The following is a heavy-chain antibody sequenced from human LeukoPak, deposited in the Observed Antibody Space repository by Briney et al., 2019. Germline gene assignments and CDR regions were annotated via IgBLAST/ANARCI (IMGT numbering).Heavy chain of an antibody. CDR3: ARHCGGNWFDR. CDR1: GGSISSSSYY. Sequence: SETLSLTCTVSGGSISSSSYYWGWIRQPPGKGLEWIGSIYYSGSTYYNPSLKSRVTISVDTSKNQFSLKLSSVTAADTAVYYCARHCGGNWFDRWGQGTLVTVSS. V-gene: IGHV4-39*01. CDR2: IYYSGST. D-gene: IGHD2-21*01. J-gene: IGHJ5*02.